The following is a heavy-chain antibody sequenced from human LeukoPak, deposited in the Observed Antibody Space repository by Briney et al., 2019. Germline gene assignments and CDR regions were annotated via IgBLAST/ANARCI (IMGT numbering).Heavy chain of an antibody. J-gene: IGHJ4*02. Sequence: ASVKVSCKASGYTFTSYYMHWVRQAPGQGLEWMGIINPSGGSTSYAQKFQGRVTMTRDTSTSTVYMELSSLRSEDTAVYYCARDLGERWLQLLEGQTDYWGQGTLVTVSS. V-gene: IGHV1-46*01. CDR2: INPSGGST. CDR3: ARDLGERWLQLLEGQTDY. D-gene: IGHD5-24*01. CDR1: GYTFTSYY.